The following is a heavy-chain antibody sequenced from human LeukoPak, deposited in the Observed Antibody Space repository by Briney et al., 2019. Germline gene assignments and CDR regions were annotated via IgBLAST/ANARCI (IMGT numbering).Heavy chain of an antibody. Sequence: ASVKVSCKASRGTFSSYAISWVRQAPGQGLEWMGGIIPIFGTANYAQKFQGRVTITADESTSTAYMELSSLRSEDTAVYYCARGGVAATQLHENWFDPWGQGTLVTVSS. CDR3: ARGGVAATQLHENWFDP. V-gene: IGHV1-69*13. D-gene: IGHD2-15*01. J-gene: IGHJ5*02. CDR2: IIPIFGTA. CDR1: RGTFSSYA.